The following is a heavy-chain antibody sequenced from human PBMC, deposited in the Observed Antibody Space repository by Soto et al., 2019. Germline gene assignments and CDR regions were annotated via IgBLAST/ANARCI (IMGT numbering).Heavy chain of an antibody. D-gene: IGHD2-2*01. J-gene: IGHJ6*02. CDR1: GYTFTSYY. V-gene: IGHV1-46*03. CDR2: INPSGGGT. CDR3: ARDWVVAAANDDYYGMDV. Sequence: QVQLVQSGAEVKKPGASVKVSCKASGYTFTSYYINWVRQAPGQGLQWMGIINPSGGGTSYAQKFQGRVTMTRDTSTSTVYMELSSLRSEDTAVYYCARDWVVAAANDDYYGMDVWGQGTTVIVSS.